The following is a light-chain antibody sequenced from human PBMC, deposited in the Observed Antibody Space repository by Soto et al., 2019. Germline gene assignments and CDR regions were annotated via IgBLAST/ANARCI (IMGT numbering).Light chain of an antibody. J-gene: IGKJ1*01. Sequence: IQLTESPSSLSASLGDRVTITCRASQGIRNYLGWYQQKPGRAPKLLIYAASSLQSGVPSRFSGSGSGTDFTLTISSLQPEDFATYYCPQDYNYPWTFGRGTKVDI. CDR2: AAS. CDR3: PQDYNYPWT. V-gene: IGKV1-6*01. CDR1: QGIRNY.